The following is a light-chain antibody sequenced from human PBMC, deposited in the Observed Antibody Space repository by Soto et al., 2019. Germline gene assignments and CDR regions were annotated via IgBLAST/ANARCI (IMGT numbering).Light chain of an antibody. J-gene: IGKJ5*01. CDR1: QSFSSY. V-gene: IGKV3-11*01. Sequence: EIVLTQSPATLSLSPGERATLSCRASQSFSSYLAWYQQKPGQAPRLLIYNTSKRATGIPARFSGRGSGTDFTLTISILEPEDFSVYYGQQRSSGPPVITFGQGTRREI. CDR2: NTS. CDR3: QQRSSGPPVIT.